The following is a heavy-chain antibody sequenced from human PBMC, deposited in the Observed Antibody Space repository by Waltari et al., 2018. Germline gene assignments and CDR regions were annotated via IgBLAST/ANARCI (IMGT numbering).Heavy chain of an antibody. CDR3: AIGSSGELDY. D-gene: IGHD7-27*01. Sequence: QVQLVQSGAAVKRPGASLRVSCKASGYTFSNFGINWVRQATGQGLGWMGWMNPNRGNTGYAQKFQGRVTMTRNTSISTAYMELSSLRSEDTAVYYCAIGSSGELDYWGQGTLVTVSS. CDR2: MNPNRGNT. CDR1: GYTFSNFG. V-gene: IGHV1-8*02. J-gene: IGHJ4*02.